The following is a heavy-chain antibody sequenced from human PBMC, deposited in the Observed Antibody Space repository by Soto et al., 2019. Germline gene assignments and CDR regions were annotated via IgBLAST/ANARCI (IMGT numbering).Heavy chain of an antibody. CDR2: IDPSDSYT. V-gene: IGHV5-10-1*01. CDR3: VSTTLYSSSFWVYYYGMDV. CDR1: GYSFTSYW. J-gene: IGHJ6*02. D-gene: IGHD6-13*01. Sequence: PGESLKISCKGSGYSFTSYWISWGRQMPGKGLEWMGRIDPSDSYTNYSPSFQGHVTISADKSISTAYLQWSSLKASDTAMYYCVSTTLYSSSFWVYYYGMDVWGQGTLVTVSS.